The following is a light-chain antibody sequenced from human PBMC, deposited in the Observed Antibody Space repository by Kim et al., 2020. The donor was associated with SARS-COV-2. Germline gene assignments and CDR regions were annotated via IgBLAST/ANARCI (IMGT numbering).Light chain of an antibody. V-gene: IGKV3-20*01. CDR3: QHYGSPGWT. CDR2: GVS. J-gene: IGKJ1*01. CDR1: QSVSSSH. Sequence: SPGETGTLPCRASQSVSSSHLAWYQQRPGQAPRLLIHGVSNRATGIPDRFSGRASGTDFTLTISRLEPEDFAVYYCQHYGSPGWTFGQGTKVDIK.